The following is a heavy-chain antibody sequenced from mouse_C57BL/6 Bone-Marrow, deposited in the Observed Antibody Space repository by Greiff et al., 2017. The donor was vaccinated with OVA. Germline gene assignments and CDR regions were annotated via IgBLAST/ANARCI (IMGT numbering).Heavy chain of an antibody. CDR2: ICPGSGST. D-gene: IGHD2-13*01. J-gene: IGHJ3*01. V-gene: IGHV1-55*01. Sequence: VQLQQSGAELVKPGASVKMSCKASGYTFTSYWITWVKQRPGQGLEWIGDICPGSGSTNYNEKFESKATLTVDTSYSTAYMQLSSLTSEDSAVDNYARYGDGEDFAYWGQGTLVTVSA. CDR1: GYTFTSYW. CDR3: ARYGDGEDFAY.